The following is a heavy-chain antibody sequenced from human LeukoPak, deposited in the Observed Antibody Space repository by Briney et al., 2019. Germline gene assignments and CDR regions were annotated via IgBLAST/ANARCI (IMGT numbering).Heavy chain of an antibody. V-gene: IGHV5-51*01. J-gene: IGHJ3*02. CDR3: ARIPYYDILTGYYLGAQTSNAFDI. CDR1: GYSFTSHW. CDR2: IYPGDSDT. Sequence: GESLNISCKASGYSFTSHWIGWVRQMPGKGLEWMGIIYPGDSDTRYSPSFQGQVTISADKSISTAYLQWSSLKASDTAMYYCARIPYYDILTGYYLGAQTSNAFDIWGQGTMVTVSS. D-gene: IGHD3-9*01.